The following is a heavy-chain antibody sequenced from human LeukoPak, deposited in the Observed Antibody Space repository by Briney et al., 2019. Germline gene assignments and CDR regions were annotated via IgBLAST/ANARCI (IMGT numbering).Heavy chain of an antibody. D-gene: IGHD6-19*01. CDR1: GFTFSSYE. V-gene: IGHV3-48*03. CDR3: ARVGQWLVNY. CDR2: TSSSGYTR. Sequence: PGGSLRLSCAASGFTFSSYEMNCVRQAPGKGREGVSYTSSSGYTRYYADSVKGRFTISRANAKNSLYLQMNSLRAEDTAVYYCARVGQWLVNYWGRGTLVTVSS. J-gene: IGHJ4*02.